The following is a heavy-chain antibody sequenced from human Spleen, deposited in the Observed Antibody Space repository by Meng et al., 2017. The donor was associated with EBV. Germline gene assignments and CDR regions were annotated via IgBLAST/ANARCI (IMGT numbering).Heavy chain of an antibody. CDR2: IYYSGST. Sequence: QRRESGPGLVKPSGTLSLTCTGSGASVRSGSNFWTWFRQPPGKGLEWIGHIYYSGSTKYHPSLESRVTISADTSKNQFSLKLSSVTAADSAVYYCARYYGANGDFDYWGQGNLVTVSS. D-gene: IGHD4-23*01. CDR1: GASVRSGSNF. V-gene: IGHV4-61*01. J-gene: IGHJ4*02. CDR3: ARYYGANGDFDY.